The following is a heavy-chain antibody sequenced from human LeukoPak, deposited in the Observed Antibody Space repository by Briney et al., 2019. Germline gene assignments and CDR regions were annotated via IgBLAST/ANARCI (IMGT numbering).Heavy chain of an antibody. D-gene: IGHD2-2*02. V-gene: IGHV4-31*03. J-gene: IGHJ4*02. CDR2: IYYSGST. CDR1: GGSISSGGYY. Sequence: SETLSLTCTVSGGSISSGGYYWSWIRQHPGKGLEWIGYIYYSGSTYHNPSLKSRVTISVDTSKNQFSLKLSSVTAADTAVYYCARADIVVVPAAIRHWGQGTLVTVSS. CDR3: ARADIVVVPAAIRH.